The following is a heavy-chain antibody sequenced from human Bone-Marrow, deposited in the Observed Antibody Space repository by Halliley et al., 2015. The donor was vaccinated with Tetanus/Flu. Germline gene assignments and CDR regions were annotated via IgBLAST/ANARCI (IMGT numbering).Heavy chain of an antibody. J-gene: IGHJ6*02. CDR2: GNRN. Sequence: GNRNDYADSLKGRFTISRDNSKNTLYLQMNSLRTEDTGVYHCAKERTNSNYDLLHNSCPLDVWGPGATVTVSS. D-gene: IGHD4-4*01. V-gene: IGHV3-30*02. CDR3: AKERTNSNYDLLHNSCPLDV.